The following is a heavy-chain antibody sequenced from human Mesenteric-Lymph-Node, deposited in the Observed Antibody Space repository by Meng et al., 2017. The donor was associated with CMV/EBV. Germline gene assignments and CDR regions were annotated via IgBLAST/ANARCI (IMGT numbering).Heavy chain of an antibody. CDR1: GYTFTSYD. J-gene: IGHJ4*02. CDR3: ARDLTREYQLLTY. D-gene: IGHD2-2*01. CDR2: MNPNSGNT. V-gene: IGHV1-8*01. Sequence: ASVKVSCKASGYTFTSYDINWVRQATGQGLEWMGWMNPNSGNTGYAQKFQGRVTMTRNTSISTAYMELSSLRSEDTAVYYCARDLTREYQLLTYWGQGTLVTVSS.